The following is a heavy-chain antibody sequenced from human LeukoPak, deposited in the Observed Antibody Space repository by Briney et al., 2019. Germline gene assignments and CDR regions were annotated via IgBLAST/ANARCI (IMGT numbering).Heavy chain of an antibody. CDR3: ARDSAARGSYSLGFDY. D-gene: IGHD1-26*01. CDR2: FDPEDGET. V-gene: IGHV1-24*01. J-gene: IGHJ4*02. CDR1: GYTLTELS. Sequence: ASVKVSCKVSGYTLTELSMHWVRQAPGKGLEWMGGFDPEDGETIYAQKFQGRVTITADESTSTAYMELSSLRSEDTAVYYCARDSAARGSYSLGFDYWGQGTLVTVSS.